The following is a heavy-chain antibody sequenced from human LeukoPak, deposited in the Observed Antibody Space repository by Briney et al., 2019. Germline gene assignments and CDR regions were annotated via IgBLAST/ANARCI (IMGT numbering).Heavy chain of an antibody. D-gene: IGHD6-19*01. J-gene: IGHJ4*02. CDR3: ARNRYSSGWYNKTFDY. CDR2: IKQDGSEK. Sequence: GGSLRLSCAASGFTFSHYWMSWVRQAPGTGLEWVASIKQDGSEKYYVDSVKGRFTISRDSAKNSLYLQMNSLRADDTAVYYCARNRYSSGWYNKTFDYWGQGTLVTVSS. V-gene: IGHV3-7*01. CDR1: GFTFSHYW.